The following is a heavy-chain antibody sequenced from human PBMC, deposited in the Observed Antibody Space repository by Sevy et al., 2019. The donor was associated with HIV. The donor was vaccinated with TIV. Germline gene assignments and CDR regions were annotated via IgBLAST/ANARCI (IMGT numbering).Heavy chain of an antibody. CDR2: MTPSSRET. CDR3: ARNLYGSGTFDY. Sequence: ASVKVSCKASGYTFTRYEINWVRQAAGQGLEWVGWMTPSSRETGYAQKFEGRITMTGDSSISTAYLELSSLTSEDTAVYFCARNLYGSGTFDYWGQGTLVTVSP. V-gene: IGHV1-8*01. CDR1: GYTFTRYE. D-gene: IGHD3-10*01. J-gene: IGHJ4*02.